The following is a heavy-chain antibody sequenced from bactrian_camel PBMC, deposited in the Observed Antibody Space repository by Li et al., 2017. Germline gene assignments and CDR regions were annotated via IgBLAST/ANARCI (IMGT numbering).Heavy chain of an antibody. CDR2: IYSGGDST. V-gene: IGHV3S31*01. Sequence: VQLVESGGGSVQAGGSLSLSCAISGFTWSSYCMGWFRQAPGKEPEGVAVIYSGGDSTYYPGSVKGRFTISIDYTRNTLDLQMNSLKPDDTAMYYCGADGASPEVKGWCGVADSYDWRGHVTQVTVS. CDR3: GADGASPEVKGWCGVADSYDW. J-gene: IGHJ4*01. CDR1: GFTWSSYC. D-gene: IGHD5*01.